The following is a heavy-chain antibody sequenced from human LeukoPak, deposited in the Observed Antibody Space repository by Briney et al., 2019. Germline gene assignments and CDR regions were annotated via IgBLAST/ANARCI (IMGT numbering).Heavy chain of an antibody. Sequence: ASETLSLTCTVSGYSISSGYYWVWIRQPPGKGLEWIGSIYHTGSTSYYPSLKSRVTISIDTSKNQFSLKLSSVTAADTAVYYCARGDSSSWSNYFDPWGQGTLVTVSS. V-gene: IGHV4-38-2*02. CDR1: GYSISSGYY. CDR2: IYHTGST. CDR3: ARGDSSSWSNYFDP. D-gene: IGHD6-13*01. J-gene: IGHJ5*02.